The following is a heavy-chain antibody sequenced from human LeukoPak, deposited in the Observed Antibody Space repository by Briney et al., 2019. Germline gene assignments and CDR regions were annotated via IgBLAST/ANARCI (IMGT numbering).Heavy chain of an antibody. CDR1: GFTFSESW. Sequence: GGSLRLSCAASGFTFSESWMSWVRQAPGKGLEWVANMNQDGSEKDYVDSVKGRFTISRDNARESLYLQMNSLRAEDTAVYYCARVSDIVVVPAAVRYYYYMDVWGKGTTVTVSS. D-gene: IGHD2-2*01. CDR3: ARVSDIVVVPAAVRYYYYMDV. V-gene: IGHV3-7*01. J-gene: IGHJ6*03. CDR2: MNQDGSEK.